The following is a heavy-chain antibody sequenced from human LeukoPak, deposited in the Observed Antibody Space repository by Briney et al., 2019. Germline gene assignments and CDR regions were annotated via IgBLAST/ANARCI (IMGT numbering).Heavy chain of an antibody. CDR3: AKSVHILTGHTY. J-gene: IGHJ4*02. V-gene: IGHV3-23*01. Sequence: GGSLRLSCAASGFTFSSCAMSWVRQAPGKGLEWVSAISGSGGSTYYADSVKGRFTISRDNSKNTLYLQMNSLRAEDTAVYYCAKSVHILTGHTYWGQGTLVTVSS. CDR2: ISGSGGST. CDR1: GFTFSSCA. D-gene: IGHD3-9*01.